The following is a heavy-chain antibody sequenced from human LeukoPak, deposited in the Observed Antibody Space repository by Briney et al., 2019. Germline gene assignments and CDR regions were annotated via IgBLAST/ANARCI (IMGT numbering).Heavy chain of an antibody. J-gene: IGHJ4*02. D-gene: IGHD2-15*01. Sequence: SGGSLRLSCVASGFTFTNHAMHWVRQAPDKGLEWVATVSYSGGNEYYADSVKGRFTISRDNSENTLYLQMNSLRADDTAIYYCAKDWMLAATPIFYFENWGQGILVTVPS. V-gene: IGHV3-33*03. CDR3: AKDWMLAATPIFYFEN. CDR2: VSYSGGNE. CDR1: GFTFTNHA.